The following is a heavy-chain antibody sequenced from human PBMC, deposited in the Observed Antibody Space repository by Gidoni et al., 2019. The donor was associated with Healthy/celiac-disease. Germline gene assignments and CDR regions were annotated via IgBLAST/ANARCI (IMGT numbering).Heavy chain of an antibody. CDR3: ARLRDGYNLIFDY. CDR2: T. V-gene: IGHV4-30-4*07. D-gene: IGHD5-12*01. J-gene: IGHJ4*02. Sequence: TYYNPSLKSRVTISVDTSKNQFSLKLSSVTAADTAVYYCARLRDGYNLIFDYWGQGTLVTVSS.